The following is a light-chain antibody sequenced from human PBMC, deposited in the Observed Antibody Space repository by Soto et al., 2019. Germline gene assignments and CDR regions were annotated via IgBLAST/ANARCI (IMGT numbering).Light chain of an antibody. V-gene: IGLV1-44*01. CDR3: AAWDDSLNGRGV. CDR1: SSNIGSNT. J-gene: IGLJ1*01. CDR2: SNN. Sequence: QSVLTQPPSASGTPGQRVTISCCGSSSNIGSNTVNWYQQLPGTAPKLLIYSNNQRPSGVPDRFSGSKSGTSASLAISGLQSEDEADYYCAAWDDSLNGRGVFGTGTKVTVL.